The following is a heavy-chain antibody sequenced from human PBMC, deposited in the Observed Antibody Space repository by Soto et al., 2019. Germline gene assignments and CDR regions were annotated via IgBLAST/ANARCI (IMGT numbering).Heavy chain of an antibody. CDR3: ARLFRSGASTRDIVEGYPVYYYYCMDV. V-gene: IGHV5-51*01. CDR2: IYPGDSDT. CDR1: GYSFTSYW. Sequence: GESLKISCKGSGYSFTSYWIGWVRQMPGKGLEWMGIIYPGDSDTRYSPSFQGQVTISADKSISTAYLQWSSLKASDTAMYYCARLFRSGASTRDIVEGYPVYYYYCMDVWGKGTTVTVSS. D-gene: IGHD2-15*01. J-gene: IGHJ6*03.